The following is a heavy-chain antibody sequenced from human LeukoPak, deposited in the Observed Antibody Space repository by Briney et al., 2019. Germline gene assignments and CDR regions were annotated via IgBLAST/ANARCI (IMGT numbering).Heavy chain of an antibody. V-gene: IGHV1-69*05. CDR2: IIPAFRTT. CDR3: ARGSGEDWFDP. J-gene: IGHJ5*02. CDR1: GYTFTSYG. Sequence: ASVKVSCKASGYTFTSYGITWVRQAPGQGLEWLGGIIPAFRTTHYAQKLQGRVTITTDESSRTVYITLTSLIYEDTAIYYCARGSGEDWFDPWGQGTLVTVSS.